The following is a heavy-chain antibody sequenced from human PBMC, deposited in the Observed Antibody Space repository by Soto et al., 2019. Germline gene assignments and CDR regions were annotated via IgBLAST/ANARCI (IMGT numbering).Heavy chain of an antibody. CDR3: ARHYYYANHYYYAMDV. D-gene: IGHD3-22*01. J-gene: IGHJ6*02. CDR1: GASISSSNW. V-gene: IGHV4-4*02. Sequence: PSETLSLTCGVSGASISSSNWWSWVRHPPGKGLEWIGDIYHDGSTNRNPSLKSRATISVDKSKNQFSLRLTSVTAADTAVYYCARHYYYANHYYYAMDVWAQGTTVTVSS. CDR2: IYHDGST.